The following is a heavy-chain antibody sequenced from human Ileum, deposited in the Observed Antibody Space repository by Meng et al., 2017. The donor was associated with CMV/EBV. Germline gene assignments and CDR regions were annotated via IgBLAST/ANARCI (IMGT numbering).Heavy chain of an antibody. D-gene: IGHD6-13*01. J-gene: IGHJ4*02. V-gene: IGHV3-7*01. Sequence: GGSLRLSCAASGFTFSDWWMTWVRLAPGKGLEWVANIKEDGSEKYYVDSVRGRFTISRNNTRNSMYLQMNSLRVEDSAVYYCAREGGSSWYFLYYFDYWGQGTLVTVSS. CDR2: IKEDGSEK. CDR3: AREGGSSWYFLYYFDY. CDR1: GFTFSDWW.